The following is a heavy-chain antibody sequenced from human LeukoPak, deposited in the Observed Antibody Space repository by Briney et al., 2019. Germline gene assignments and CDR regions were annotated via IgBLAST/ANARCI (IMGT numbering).Heavy chain of an antibody. CDR1: GFTFSSYG. V-gene: IGHV3-33*01. CDR2: IWYDGSNK. CDR3: ARGDSSGYYHDY. J-gene: IGHJ4*02. D-gene: IGHD3-22*01. Sequence: GGSLRFSCAASGFTFSSYGMHWVRQAPGKGLEWVAVIWYDGSNKYYADSVKGRFTISRDNSKNTLYLQMNSLRAEDTAVYYCARGDSSGYYHDYWGQGTLVTVSS.